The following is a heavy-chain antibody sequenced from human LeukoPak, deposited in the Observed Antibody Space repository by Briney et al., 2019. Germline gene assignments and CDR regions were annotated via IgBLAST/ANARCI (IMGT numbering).Heavy chain of an antibody. D-gene: IGHD6-6*01. Sequence: SETLSLTCAVYGGSFSGYYWSWIRQPPGKGLEWIGEINHSGSTNYNPSLKSRVTISVDTSTNQFSLKLSSVTAADTAVYYCARVRRSSRYYYYYYVDVWGKGTTVTVSS. V-gene: IGHV4-34*01. CDR3: ARVRRSSRYYYYYYVDV. CDR1: GGSFSGYY. CDR2: INHSGST. J-gene: IGHJ6*03.